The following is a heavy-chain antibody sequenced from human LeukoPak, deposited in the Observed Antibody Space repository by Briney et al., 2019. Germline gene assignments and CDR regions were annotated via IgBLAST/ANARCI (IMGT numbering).Heavy chain of an antibody. Sequence: SETLSLTCTVSGGSISSYYWSWIRQPAGKGLEWIGRIYTSGSTNYNPSLKSRVTMSVDTSKNQFSLKLSSVTAADTAVYYCARRRDGYKRDAFDIWGQGTMVTVSS. J-gene: IGHJ3*02. V-gene: IGHV4-4*07. CDR1: GGSISSYY. CDR2: IYTSGST. D-gene: IGHD5-24*01. CDR3: ARRRDGYKRDAFDI.